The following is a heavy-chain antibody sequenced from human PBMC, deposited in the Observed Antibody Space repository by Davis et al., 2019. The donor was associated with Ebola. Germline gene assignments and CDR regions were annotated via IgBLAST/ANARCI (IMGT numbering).Heavy chain of an antibody. Sequence: MPSETLSLTCTVSGGSISSGDYYWSWIRQPPGKGLEWIGYIYYSGSTNYNPSLKSRVTISVDTSKNQFSLKLSSVTAADTAVYYCARQSYDFWSGYYAYNWFDPWGQRTLVTVSS. CDR3: ARQSYDFWSGYYAYNWFDP. J-gene: IGHJ5*02. D-gene: IGHD3-3*01. V-gene: IGHV4-61*08. CDR1: GGSISSGDYY. CDR2: IYYSGST.